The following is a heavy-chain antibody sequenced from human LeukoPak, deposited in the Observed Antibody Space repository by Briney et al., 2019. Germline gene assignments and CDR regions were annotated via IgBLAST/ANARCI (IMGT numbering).Heavy chain of an antibody. V-gene: IGHV3-49*03. Sequence: QPGRSLRLSCTTSGFTFGDYAMSWIRQAPGKGLEWVGFIRTKAYGGTPEYAASVKGRFTISRDDFKSIAYLQVNSLKTEDTAVYFCSGTSYVWGRYRSLDFWGQGTLVTVSS. CDR1: GFTFGDYA. D-gene: IGHD3-16*02. J-gene: IGHJ4*02. CDR3: SGTSYVWGRYRSLDF. CDR2: IRTKAYGGTP.